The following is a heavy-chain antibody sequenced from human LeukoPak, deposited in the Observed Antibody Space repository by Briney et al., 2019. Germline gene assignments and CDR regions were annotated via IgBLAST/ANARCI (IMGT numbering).Heavy chain of an antibody. CDR2: VNPDSGKT. D-gene: IGHD6-19*01. Sequence: ASVKVSCKASGYTFTSFEINWVRQSTGQGLEWMGWVNPDSGKTAYALKFQDRLIMTTNISLTTVYMELASLNSEDTAVYYCARGVAGGDFWGQGTLVTVSS. J-gene: IGHJ4*02. CDR1: GYTFTSFE. V-gene: IGHV1-8*01. CDR3: ARGVAGGDF.